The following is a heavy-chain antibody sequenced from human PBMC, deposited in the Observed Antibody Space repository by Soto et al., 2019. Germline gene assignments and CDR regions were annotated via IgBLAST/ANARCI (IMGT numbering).Heavy chain of an antibody. CDR3: ATMGSGYDYDY. J-gene: IGHJ4*02. CDR2: ISSGRTYT. D-gene: IGHD3-22*01. V-gene: IGHV3-21*01. CDR1: GFTFSRYS. Sequence: EVPLVESGGGLVKPGGSLRLSCAASGFTFSRYSMNWVRQAPGKGLEWVSSISSGRTYTDYADSVKGRFTISGDNAKNSLYLQMNSLRAEDTAVYYCATMGSGYDYDYWGQGTLVTVSS.